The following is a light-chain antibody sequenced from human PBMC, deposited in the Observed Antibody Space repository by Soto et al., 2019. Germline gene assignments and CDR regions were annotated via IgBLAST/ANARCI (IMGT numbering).Light chain of an antibody. Sequence: QSALTQPASGAGSPGQSITLSCTRTTSNVGSYNLGSCYQHPPGNAPQLIIYETSERPSGVSNRFSGAQSGHKASLTISGLQAEVEADYYCSSYAGGVVFGGGTKLTVL. CDR1: TSNVGSYNL. J-gene: IGLJ2*01. CDR2: ETS. V-gene: IGLV2-23*01. CDR3: SSYAGGVV.